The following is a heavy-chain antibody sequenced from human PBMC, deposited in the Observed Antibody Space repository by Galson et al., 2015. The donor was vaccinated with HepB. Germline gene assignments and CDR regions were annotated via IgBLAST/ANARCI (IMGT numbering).Heavy chain of an antibody. CDR1: GFTLSSYG. V-gene: IGHV3-30*02. D-gene: IGHD3-10*01. CDR3: ATRKYGSGSYALDY. J-gene: IGHJ4*02. CDR2: IRYDGSNK. Sequence: SLRLSCAASGFTLSSYGMHWVRQAPGKGLEWVAFIRYDGSNKYYADSVKGRFTISRDNSKNTLYLQMNSLRAEGTAVYYCATRKYGSGSYALDYWGQGTLVTVSS.